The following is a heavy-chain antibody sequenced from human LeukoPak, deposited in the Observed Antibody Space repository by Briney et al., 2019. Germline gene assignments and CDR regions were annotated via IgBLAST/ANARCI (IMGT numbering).Heavy chain of an antibody. Sequence: GASLRLSCAASGFIFSSYAMTWVRQAPGKGLEWVSVSGSGDNTFYADSVKGRFTISRDNSKNTLYLRINNLRAEDTAVHYCAEGARITETTVAPVVWGRGTTVTVSS. CDR2: SGSGDNT. CDR3: AEGARITETTVAPVV. CDR1: GFIFSSYA. D-gene: IGHD1-7*01. J-gene: IGHJ6*02. V-gene: IGHV3-23*01.